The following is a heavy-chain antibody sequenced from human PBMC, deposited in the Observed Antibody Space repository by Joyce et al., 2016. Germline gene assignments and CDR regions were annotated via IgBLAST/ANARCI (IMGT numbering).Heavy chain of an antibody. V-gene: IGHV1-2*02. CDR3: ARGDLRTSSPLFWYFAL. Sequence: QVQLVQSGAEVKKPGASVKASCKASGYTFTDLYIHWVRQAPGQGLEWMVGINISSGDTEYPQKVQGRVTMTRDASIRTAYMELTGLRSDDTAVDYCARGDLRTSSPLFWYFALWGRGTLVTVSS. D-gene: IGHD2-2*01. J-gene: IGHJ2*01. CDR2: INISSGDT. CDR1: GYTFTDLY.